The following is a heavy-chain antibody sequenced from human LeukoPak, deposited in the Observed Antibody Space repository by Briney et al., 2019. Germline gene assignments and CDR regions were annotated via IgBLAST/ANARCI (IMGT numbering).Heavy chain of an antibody. CDR1: TGSISSYY. J-gene: IGHJ4*02. CDR3: ARGGYSGYDYFNY. D-gene: IGHD5-12*01. Sequence: PSETLSLTCTVSTGSISSYYWSWIRQPPGKGLEWIGYIYYSGSTNYNPSLKSRVTISVDTSKDQFSLKLTSVTAADTAVYYCARGGYSGYDYFNYWGQGTLVTVSS. V-gene: IGHV4-59*01. CDR2: IYYSGST.